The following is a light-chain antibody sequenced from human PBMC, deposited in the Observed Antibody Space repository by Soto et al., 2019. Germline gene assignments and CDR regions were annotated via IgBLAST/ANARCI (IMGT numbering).Light chain of an antibody. Sequence: EIVLTQSPGTLSLSPGERATLSCRASQSVINSYLAWYQQKPGQAPRLLIFGASSRATGIPDRFSGSGSGTDFTLTISRLEPEDFAVYYCQQYGSSPRITFGGGTKVEIK. CDR1: QSVINSY. V-gene: IGKV3-20*01. J-gene: IGKJ4*01. CDR3: QQYGSSPRIT. CDR2: GAS.